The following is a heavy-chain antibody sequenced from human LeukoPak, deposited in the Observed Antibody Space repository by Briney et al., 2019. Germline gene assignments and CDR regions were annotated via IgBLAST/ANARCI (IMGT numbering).Heavy chain of an antibody. CDR2: ISGSGGST. D-gene: IGHD2-21*01. V-gene: IGHV3-23*01. J-gene: IGHJ4*02. CDR3: AKGLRSDGYSLFDY. CDR1: GFSFSSYA. Sequence: PGGSLRLSCAASGFSFSSYAMNWVRQAPGKGLEWLSVISGSGGSTYYADSVRGRFTISTDNSRNTMYLQMTSLTTEDTAVYYCAKGLRSDGYSLFDYWGQGTLVTVSS.